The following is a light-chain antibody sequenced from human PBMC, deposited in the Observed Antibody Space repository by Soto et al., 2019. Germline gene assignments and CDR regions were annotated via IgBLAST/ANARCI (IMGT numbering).Light chain of an antibody. Sequence: ESMLTQSPGTLSLSPGERATLSCRASQSVSTRYLAWYQQKPGQAPRLLIYGASIRAAGIPDRFSGSGSGTDFTLTISRLEPEDFAVYYCQQVGSSPLAFTFGQGTKLEI. CDR2: GAS. V-gene: IGKV3-20*01. J-gene: IGKJ2*01. CDR1: QSVSTRY. CDR3: QQVGSSPLAFT.